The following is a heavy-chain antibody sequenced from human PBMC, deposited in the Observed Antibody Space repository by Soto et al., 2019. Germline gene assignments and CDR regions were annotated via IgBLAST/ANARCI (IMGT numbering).Heavy chain of an antibody. J-gene: IGHJ4*02. CDR2: IYSGGST. D-gene: IGHD2-15*01. CDR3: ARDLGYCRGGSCYCYYFDY. Sequence: SLRLYCAAYGCTVSSNYISWVRPAPGKGLEWVSVIYSGGSTYYADSVKGRFTISRDNSKNTLYLQMNSLRAEDTAVYYCARDLGYCRGGSCYCYYFDYWGQATLGTGSS. V-gene: IGHV3-66*01. CDR1: GCTVSSNY.